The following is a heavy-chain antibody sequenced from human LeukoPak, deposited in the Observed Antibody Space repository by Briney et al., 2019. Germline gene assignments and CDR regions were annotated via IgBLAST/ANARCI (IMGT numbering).Heavy chain of an antibody. J-gene: IGHJ4*02. CDR1: GGSFSGYY. Sequence: SETLSLTCAVYGGSFSGYYWSWIRQPPGKGLEWIGEINHSGSTNYNPSLKSRVTISVDTSKNQFPLKLSSVTAADTAVYYCARGXXXXSSTSXXXXXGXXDIXTXYYXERISAYFDYWGQGTLXTVSS. D-gene: IGHD3-9*01. V-gene: IGHV4-34*01. CDR3: ARGXXXXSSTSXXXXXGXXDIXTXYYXERISAYFDY. CDR2: INHSGST.